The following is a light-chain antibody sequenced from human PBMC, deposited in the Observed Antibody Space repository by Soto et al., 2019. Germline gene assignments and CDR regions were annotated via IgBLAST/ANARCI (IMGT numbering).Light chain of an antibody. CDR1: QSVSSSF. Sequence: EIVLTQSPGTLSLSPGKRATLSCRASQSVSSSFLAWYQQKPGQAPRLLIYGASSRATGIPGRFSGSGSGTDFTLTISRLEPEDFAVYYCQQYVGSQYTFGQGTKLEIK. J-gene: IGKJ2*01. CDR2: GAS. CDR3: QQYVGSQYT. V-gene: IGKV3-20*01.